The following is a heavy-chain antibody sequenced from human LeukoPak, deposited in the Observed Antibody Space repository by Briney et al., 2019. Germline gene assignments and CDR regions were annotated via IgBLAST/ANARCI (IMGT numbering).Heavy chain of an antibody. CDR3: ARPSKTQRRLDAFDI. CDR2: IYYSGST. J-gene: IGHJ3*02. D-gene: IGHD2-2*01. CDR1: GGSISSSSYY. Sequence: SETLSLTCTVSGGSISSSSYYWGWIRQPPGKGLEWIGSIYYSGSTYYNPSLKSRVTISVDTSKNQFSLKLSSVTAADTAVYYCARPSKTQRRLDAFDIWGQGTMVTVSS. V-gene: IGHV4-39*07.